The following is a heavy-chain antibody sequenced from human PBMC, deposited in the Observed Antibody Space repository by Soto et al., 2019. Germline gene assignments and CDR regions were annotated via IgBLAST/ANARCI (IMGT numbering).Heavy chain of an antibody. CDR1: GFIFSKYG. D-gene: IGHD4-17*01. Sequence: QVQLVESGGGVVQPGTSLRLSCADSGFIFSKYGMHWVRRAPGKGLEWVAFISAEDGSNKQYGDSVKGRFTISRDNSRNTLFLQMNSLRPEDTAVYHCARDHGGGNLYGDGGYWGQGTLVTVSS. V-gene: IGHV3-30*03. CDR2: ISAEDGSNK. CDR3: ARDHGGGNLYGDGGY. J-gene: IGHJ4*02.